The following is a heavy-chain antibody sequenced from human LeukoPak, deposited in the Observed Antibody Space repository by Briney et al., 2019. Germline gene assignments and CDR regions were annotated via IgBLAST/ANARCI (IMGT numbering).Heavy chain of an antibody. J-gene: IGHJ3*02. CDR1: GFTFSNYA. CDR3: AKGSSSYYFAFDI. CDR2: IRGSGGST. Sequence: GGSLRLSCAASGFTFSNYAMSWVHQAPGKGLEWVSGIRGSGGSTYYADSVKGRFTISRDNSKNTLYLQMNSLRAEDTAVYYCAKGSSSYYFAFDIWGQGTMVTVSS. V-gene: IGHV3-23*01. D-gene: IGHD6-13*01.